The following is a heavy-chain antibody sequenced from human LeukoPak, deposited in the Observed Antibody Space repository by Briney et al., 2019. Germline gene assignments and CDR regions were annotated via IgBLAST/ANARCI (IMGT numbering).Heavy chain of an antibody. CDR3: AGHSNGWWDEGFYFDY. CDR2: INHSGST. V-gene: IGHV4-34*01. D-gene: IGHD2-15*01. CDR1: GGSFSGYY. J-gene: IGHJ4*02. Sequence: SETLSLTCAVYGGSFSGYYWSWIRQPPGKGLEWIGEINHSGSTNYNPSLKSRVTISVDTSKNQFSLKLSSVTAADTAVYYCAGHSNGWWDEGFYFDYWGQGTLVTVSS.